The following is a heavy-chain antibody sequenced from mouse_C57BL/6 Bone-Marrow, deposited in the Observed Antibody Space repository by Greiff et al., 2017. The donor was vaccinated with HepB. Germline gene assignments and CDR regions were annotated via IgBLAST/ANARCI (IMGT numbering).Heavy chain of an antibody. CDR1: GYTFTSYW. Sequence: VMLVESGAELAKPGASVKLSCKASGYTFTSYWMHWVKQRPGQGLEWIGYINPSSGYTKYNQKFKDKATLTADKSSSTAYMQLSSLTYEDSAVYYCASYYYGSIYAMDYWGQGTSVTVSS. CDR3: ASYYYGSIYAMDY. CDR2: INPSSGYT. D-gene: IGHD1-1*01. V-gene: IGHV1-7*01. J-gene: IGHJ4*01.